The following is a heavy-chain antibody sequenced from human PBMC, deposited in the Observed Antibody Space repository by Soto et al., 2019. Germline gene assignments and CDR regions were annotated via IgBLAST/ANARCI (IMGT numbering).Heavy chain of an antibody. CDR3: ARDIRGYSRAFDY. Sequence: SETLSLTCTVSGGSVSSASYYWTWIRQSPGKGLEWIGYIYYTGSTNYNPSLKSRVTISVDTSKNQFSLKLTSVTAADTAVYYCARDIRGYSRAFDYWGQGNMVTVSS. J-gene: IGHJ4*02. CDR2: IYYTGST. D-gene: IGHD5-18*01. V-gene: IGHV4-61*01. CDR1: GGSVSSASYY.